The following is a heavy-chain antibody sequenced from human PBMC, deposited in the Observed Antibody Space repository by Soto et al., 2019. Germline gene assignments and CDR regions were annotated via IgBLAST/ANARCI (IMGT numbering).Heavy chain of an antibody. CDR3: ARGLYDILTGYYHYYYYYYMDV. V-gene: IGHV4-34*01. Sequence: SETLSLTCAVYGGSFSGYYWSWIRQPPGKGLEWIGEINHSGSTNYNPSLKSRVTISVDTSKNQFSLKLSSVTAADTAVYYCARGLYDILTGYYHYYYYYYMDVWGKGTTVTVSS. CDR1: GGSFSGYY. J-gene: IGHJ6*03. CDR2: INHSGST. D-gene: IGHD3-9*01.